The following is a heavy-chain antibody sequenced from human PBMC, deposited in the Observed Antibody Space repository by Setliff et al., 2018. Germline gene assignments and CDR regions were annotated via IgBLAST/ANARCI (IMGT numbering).Heavy chain of an antibody. J-gene: IGHJ6*03. V-gene: IGHV4-61*09. CDR3: ARMSGFLYMDV. Sequence: KPSETLSLTCTVSGDSLTSGPYYWSWIRQPAGKGLEWIGHIYTSWSTIYNPSLKSRLTISLDASKNQFSLNLSSVTAADTAVYYCARMSGFLYMDVWGKGTTVTVSS. D-gene: IGHD3-3*01. CDR1: GDSLTSGPYY. CDR2: IYTSWST.